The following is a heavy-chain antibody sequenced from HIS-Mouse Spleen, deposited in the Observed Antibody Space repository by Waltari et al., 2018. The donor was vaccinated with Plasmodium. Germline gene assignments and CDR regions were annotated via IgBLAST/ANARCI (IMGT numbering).Heavy chain of an antibody. Sequence: QLQLQESGPGLVKPSETLSLTCTVSGGSISSSSYYWGWIRQPPGKGLEWIGSIYYSGRPHSNPPLKSRVTISVDTSKNQFSLKLSSVTAADTAVYYCARHCCSSGWSDAFDIWGQGTMVTVSS. CDR3: ARHCCSSGWSDAFDI. CDR1: GGSISSSSYY. CDR2: IYYSGRP. D-gene: IGHD6-19*01. V-gene: IGHV4-39*01. J-gene: IGHJ3*02.